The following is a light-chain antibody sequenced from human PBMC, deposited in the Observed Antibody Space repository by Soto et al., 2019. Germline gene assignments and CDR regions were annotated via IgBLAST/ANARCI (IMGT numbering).Light chain of an antibody. V-gene: IGLV1-47*01. CDR2: KTN. Sequence: QSVLTQPPSTSGTPGRGFTISCSGGNYNIGIGYVYWYQQLPGAAPKLLIYKTNQRSAGVPDRFSASKSGTSASLAISGLRSEDEADYYRADWDDSRLASVCGSRSKLTVL. CDR1: NYNIGIGY. J-gene: IGLJ1*01. CDR3: ADWDDSRLASV.